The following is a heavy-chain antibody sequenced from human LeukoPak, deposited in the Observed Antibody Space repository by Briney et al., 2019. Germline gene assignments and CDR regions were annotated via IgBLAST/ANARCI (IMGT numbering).Heavy chain of an antibody. D-gene: IGHD3-22*01. CDR3: VRAPAYESRNYDPWYFDH. J-gene: IGHJ4*02. V-gene: IGHV3-21*01. Sequence: GGSLRLSCAASGFAFSSYSMNWVRQAPGKGLQWVSSITASSNYIYYADSVKGRFTISRDNAKNSLYLQMNSLRAEDTAVYFCVRAPAYESRNYDPWYFDHWRQGTLISVSS. CDR1: GFAFSSYS. CDR2: ITASSNYI.